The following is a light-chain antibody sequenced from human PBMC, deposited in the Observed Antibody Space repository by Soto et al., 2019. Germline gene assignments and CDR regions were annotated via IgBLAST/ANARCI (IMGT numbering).Light chain of an antibody. CDR2: GAS. CDR3: QQYSSSRT. V-gene: IGKV3D-15*01. CDR1: QSLSIN. Sequence: IGLTQSPGTLSVSPGDRVTLSFRASQSLSINLAWYQNKPGQAPRLLIPGASTRATGVPARISGSGSGTEFTLTISRLEPEDFAVYYCQQYSSSRTFGQGTKVDI. J-gene: IGKJ1*01.